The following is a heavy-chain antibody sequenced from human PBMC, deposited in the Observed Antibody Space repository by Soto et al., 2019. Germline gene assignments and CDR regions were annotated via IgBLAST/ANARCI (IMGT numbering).Heavy chain of an antibody. V-gene: IGHV4-59*01. Sequence: SETLSLTCTVSGGSIRGYYWTWIRQPPGKGLEWIGNIYSSGSPNYNPSLKSRVTISVDMSKNQFSLSLISVTAADMAVYYCATTPKYCGGDCYWFDYWGPGTLVTVSS. CDR1: GGSIRGYY. J-gene: IGHJ4*02. D-gene: IGHD2-21*02. CDR3: ATTPKYCGGDCYWFDY. CDR2: IYSSGSP.